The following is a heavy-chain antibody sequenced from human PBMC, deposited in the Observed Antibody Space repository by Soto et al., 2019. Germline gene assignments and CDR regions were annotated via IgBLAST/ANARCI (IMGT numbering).Heavy chain of an antibody. V-gene: IGHV1-69*02. D-gene: IGHD5-12*01. CDR3: ARGGMATISGIDY. J-gene: IGHJ4*02. CDR1: GGTFSSYT. CDR2: IIPILGIA. Sequence: QVQLVQSGAEVKKPGSSVKVSCKASGGTFSSYTISWVRQAPGQGLEWMGRIIPILGIANYAQKFQGRVTITADKSTSTAYTELSSLRSEDTAVYYCARGGMATISGIDYWGQGTLVTVSS.